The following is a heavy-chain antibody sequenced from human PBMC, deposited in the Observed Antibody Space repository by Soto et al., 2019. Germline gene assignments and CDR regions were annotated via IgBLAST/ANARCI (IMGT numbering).Heavy chain of an antibody. D-gene: IGHD6-19*01. CDR1: SDSISSYY. V-gene: IGHV4-59*08. J-gene: IGHJ4*02. Sequence: QVQLQESGPGLVRPSETLSLTCTVSSDSISSYYWIWIRQSPGKGVERIGYTDYSGDTKYNPSLKSRDTISGDTSKNQFSLRLSSVHAADTAVYYCARAVGDPLYYLDYWGQGTLVTVSS. CDR3: ARAVGDPLYYLDY. CDR2: TDYSGDT.